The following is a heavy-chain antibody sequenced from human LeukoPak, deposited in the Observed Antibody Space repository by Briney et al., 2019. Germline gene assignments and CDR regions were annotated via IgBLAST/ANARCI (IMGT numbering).Heavy chain of an antibody. CDR1: EFTFSSYW. J-gene: IGHJ3*02. Sequence: GGSLRLSCAASEFTFSSYWMHWVRQAPGKGLVWVSRINSDGSSTNYADSVKGRFTISRDNSKNTLYLQMNGLRVEDTAVYYCVREGPRGLAFDIWGQGTMVTVSS. V-gene: IGHV3-74*01. CDR2: INSDGSST. CDR3: VREGPRGLAFDI.